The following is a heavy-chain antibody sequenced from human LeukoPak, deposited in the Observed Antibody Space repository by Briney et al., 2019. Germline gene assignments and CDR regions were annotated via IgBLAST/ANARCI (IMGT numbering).Heavy chain of an antibody. J-gene: IGHJ6*02. CDR1: GGSISSGGYY. D-gene: IGHD3-3*01. Sequence: SETLSLTCTVSGGSISSGGYYWSWIRQHPGKGLEWIGYIYYSGSTYYNPSLKSRVTIPVDTSKNQFSLKLSSVTAADTAVYYCASSITTPIYYYYGMDVWGQGTTVTVSS. V-gene: IGHV4-31*03. CDR2: IYYSGST. CDR3: ASSITTPIYYYYGMDV.